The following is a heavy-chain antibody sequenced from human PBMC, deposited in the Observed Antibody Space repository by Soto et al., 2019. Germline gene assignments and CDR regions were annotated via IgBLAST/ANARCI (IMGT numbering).Heavy chain of an antibody. J-gene: IGHJ5*02. CDR3: ARGWGGPYYFDT. V-gene: IGHV4-59*01. CDR2: IYHSGST. D-gene: IGHD3-9*01. Sequence: SETLSLTCTVSGGSLSSFYWVWVRQTPGKELEWIGQIYHSGSTIYNPSLESRVTILVDSSKNHVSLDLTSLTAADTAVYYCARGWGGPYYFDTWGQGALVTVSS. CDR1: GGSLSSFY.